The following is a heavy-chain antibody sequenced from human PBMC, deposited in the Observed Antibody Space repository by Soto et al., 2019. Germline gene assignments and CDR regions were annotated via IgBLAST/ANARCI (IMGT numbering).Heavy chain of an antibody. CDR1: GFTFASYA. J-gene: IGHJ6*02. CDR3: AKVAGTTYYYYYGMDV. CDR2: ISGSGDNT. V-gene: IGHV3-23*01. Sequence: EVQLLESGGGLVQPGGSLRLSCGASGFTFASYAMSWVRQAPGKGLEWVSAISGSGDNTYYADSVKGRFTISRDNSKNTLYLQMNSLRAEDTAIYSCAKVAGTTYYYYYGMDVWGQGTTVTVSS. D-gene: IGHD6-25*01.